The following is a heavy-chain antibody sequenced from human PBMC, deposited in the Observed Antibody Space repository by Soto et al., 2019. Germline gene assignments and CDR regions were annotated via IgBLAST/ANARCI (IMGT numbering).Heavy chain of an antibody. D-gene: IGHD6-13*01. Sequence: EVQLVESGGGLVKPGGSLRLSCAASGFTFSSYSMNWVRQAPGKGLEWVSSISSSSSYIYYADSVKGRFTISRDNAKNSLYLQMNSLRAEDTAVYYCAREPRAAGGSGWFDPWGQGTLVTVSS. V-gene: IGHV3-21*01. CDR3: AREPRAAGGSGWFDP. CDR1: GFTFSSYS. J-gene: IGHJ5*02. CDR2: ISSSSSYI.